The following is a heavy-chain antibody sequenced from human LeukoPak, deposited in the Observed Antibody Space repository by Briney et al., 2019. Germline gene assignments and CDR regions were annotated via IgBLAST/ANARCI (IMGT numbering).Heavy chain of an antibody. CDR1: GFTFNNAW. V-gene: IGHV3-15*01. CDR3: TSIAXAGALDY. D-gene: IGHD6-13*01. Sequence: GGSLRLSCAASGFTFNNAWMSWVRQAPGRGLEWVGRIRAKTAGGITDYAAPVKGRFAISRDDSKNTLYLQMNSLKTEDTAVYYXTSIAXAGALDYWGQGTLVTVSS. CDR2: IRAKTAGGIT. J-gene: IGHJ4*02.